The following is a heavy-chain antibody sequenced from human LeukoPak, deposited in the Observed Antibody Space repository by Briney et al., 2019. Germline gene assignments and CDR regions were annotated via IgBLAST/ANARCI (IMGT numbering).Heavy chain of an antibody. Sequence: VASVKVSCKASGYTFTSYYMHWVRQAPGQGPEWMGIINPSGGSTSYAQKFQGRVTMTRDMSTSTVYMELSSLRSEDTAVYYCARDPDYYDSSGYGFDPWGQGTLVTVSS. J-gene: IGHJ5*02. CDR2: INPSGGST. V-gene: IGHV1-46*01. CDR1: GYTFTSYY. CDR3: ARDPDYYDSSGYGFDP. D-gene: IGHD3-22*01.